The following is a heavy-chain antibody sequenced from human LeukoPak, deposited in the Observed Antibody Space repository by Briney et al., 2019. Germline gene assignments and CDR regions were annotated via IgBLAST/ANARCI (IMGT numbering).Heavy chain of an antibody. Sequence: SETLSLTCTVSGVSMRGYYWRWLRQPPGKGREWVGDIDYSGSTKYNSSLKDRVTMSTDTYKNELSLMLRSVTAADTAVYFCARAIVADLWSGTKFDPWGQGTLVTVSS. V-gene: IGHV4-59*01. D-gene: IGHD3-3*01. CDR3: ARAIVADLWSGTKFDP. CDR2: IDYSGST. J-gene: IGHJ5*02. CDR1: GVSMRGYY.